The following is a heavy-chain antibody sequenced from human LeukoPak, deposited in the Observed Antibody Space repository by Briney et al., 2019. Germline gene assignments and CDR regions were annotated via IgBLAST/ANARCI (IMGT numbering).Heavy chain of an antibody. V-gene: IGHV1-69*05. D-gene: IGHD1-26*01. Sequence: ASVKVSCKDSGCTFSSYAISWVRQAPGQGLEWMGGIIPICGTANYAQKFQGRVTITTDKSTSTAYMELSSLRSEDTAVYYCAREFGGSYSRYYYYMDVWGKRTTVTVSS. CDR1: GCTFSSYA. CDR2: IIPICGTA. CDR3: AREFGGSYSRYYYYMDV. J-gene: IGHJ6*03.